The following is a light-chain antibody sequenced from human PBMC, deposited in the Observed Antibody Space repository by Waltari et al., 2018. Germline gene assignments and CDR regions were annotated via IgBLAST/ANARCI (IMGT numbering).Light chain of an antibody. CDR2: DDR. J-gene: IGLJ2*01. Sequence: SYVLTQPPSVSVAPGQTARISCVGNNIGSKSVNWYQQKAGQAPVLVVYDDRARPSGLPERFSGSNSGNTATLTISRVEAGDEADYSCQLWDSSPVFGGGTKLTVL. V-gene: IGLV3-21*02. CDR3: QLWDSSPV. CDR1: NIGSKS.